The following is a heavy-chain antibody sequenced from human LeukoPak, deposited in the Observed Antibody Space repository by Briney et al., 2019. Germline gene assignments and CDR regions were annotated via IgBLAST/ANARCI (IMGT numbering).Heavy chain of an antibody. Sequence: GGSLRLSCAASAFTFSRYGMHWVRQAPGKGLEWVAFIRYDGSNKYYADSVKGRFTISRDNAKNSLYLQMNSLRAEDTAVYYCARDKPAVAGTGIDYWGQGTLVTVSS. CDR3: ARDKPAVAGTGIDY. CDR2: IRYDGSNK. CDR1: AFTFSRYG. V-gene: IGHV3-30*02. J-gene: IGHJ4*02. D-gene: IGHD6-19*01.